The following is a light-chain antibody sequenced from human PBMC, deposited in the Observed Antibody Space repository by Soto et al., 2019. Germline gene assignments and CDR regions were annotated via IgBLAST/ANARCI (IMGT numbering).Light chain of an antibody. CDR3: QQYGSSPLT. CDR2: GAS. J-gene: IGKJ4*01. V-gene: IGKV3-20*01. Sequence: EIVMTQSPATLSVSPGQRVTLSCRASQSVNTNLAWYQHKPGQAPRLLIYGASNRATGIPDRFSGSGSGTDFTLTISRLEPEDFAVYYCQQYGSSPLTFGGGTKVDIK. CDR1: QSVNTN.